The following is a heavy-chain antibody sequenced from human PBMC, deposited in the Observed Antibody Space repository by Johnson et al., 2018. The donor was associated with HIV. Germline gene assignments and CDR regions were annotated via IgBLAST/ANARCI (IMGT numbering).Heavy chain of an antibody. Sequence: QVQLVESGGGVVQPGRSLRLSCAASGFTFSSYGMHWVRQAPGKVLEWVSAISGSGGSTYYADSVKGRFTISRENAKNSLYLQMNSLRAGDTAVYYCARASWVVYDYRAFDMWGQGTMVTVSS. V-gene: IGHV3-NL1*01. CDR1: GFTFSSYG. D-gene: IGHD5/OR15-5a*01. CDR2: ISGSGGST. J-gene: IGHJ3*02. CDR3: ARASWVVYDYRAFDM.